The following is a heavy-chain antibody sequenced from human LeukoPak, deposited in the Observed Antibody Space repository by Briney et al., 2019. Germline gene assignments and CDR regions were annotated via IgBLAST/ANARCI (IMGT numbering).Heavy chain of an antibody. V-gene: IGHV3-11*04. Sequence: GGSLRLSCAASGFTFSDYYMSWIRQAPGKGLEWVSYISSSGSTIYYADSVKGRFTISRDNAKNSLYLQMNSLRAEDTAVYYCARAPVVLGDFWSGETPGEIDYWGQGTLVTVSS. CDR3: ARAPVVLGDFWSGETPGEIDY. D-gene: IGHD3-3*01. J-gene: IGHJ4*02. CDR2: ISSSGSTI. CDR1: GFTFSDYY.